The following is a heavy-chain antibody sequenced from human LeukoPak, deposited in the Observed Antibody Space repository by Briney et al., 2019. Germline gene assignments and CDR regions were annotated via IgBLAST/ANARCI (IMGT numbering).Heavy chain of an antibody. Sequence: PSETLSLTCTVSGGSISSSSYYWGWIRQPPGKGLEWIGSIYYSGSTYYNPSLKSRVTISVDMSKNQFSLKLSSVTAADTAVYYCARDFVQWELGPDYWGQGTLVTVSS. CDR3: ARDFVQWELGPDY. CDR1: GGSISSSSYY. V-gene: IGHV4-39*02. D-gene: IGHD1-26*01. CDR2: IYYSGST. J-gene: IGHJ4*02.